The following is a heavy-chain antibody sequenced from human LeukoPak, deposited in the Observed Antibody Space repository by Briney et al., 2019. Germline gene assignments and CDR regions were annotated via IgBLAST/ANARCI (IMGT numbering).Heavy chain of an antibody. D-gene: IGHD6-13*01. V-gene: IGHV4-59*01. CDR1: GGSISSYY. Sequence: SETLSLTCTVSGGSISSYYWSWIRQSPGKGLEWIGYIFYSGNTNYNPSLKSRVTMSVDTSKNQFSLKLSSVTAADTAVYYCAREKIAAAGTGFDYWGEGTLVTVSS. J-gene: IGHJ4*02. CDR2: IFYSGNT. CDR3: AREKIAAAGTGFDY.